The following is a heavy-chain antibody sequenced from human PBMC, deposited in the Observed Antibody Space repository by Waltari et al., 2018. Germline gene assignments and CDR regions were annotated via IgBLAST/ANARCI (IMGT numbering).Heavy chain of an antibody. CDR1: GFTFSSYS. J-gene: IGHJ6*02. CDR2: ISSSSSTI. Sequence: EVQLVESGGGLVQPGGSLRLSCAASGFTFSSYSMNWVRQAPGKGLEWVSYISSSSSTIYYADSVKGRFTISRDNAKNSLYLQMNSLRAEDTAVYYCARDLDTAMVTAYYYYGMDVWGQGTTVTVSS. D-gene: IGHD5-18*01. CDR3: ARDLDTAMVTAYYYYGMDV. V-gene: IGHV3-48*01.